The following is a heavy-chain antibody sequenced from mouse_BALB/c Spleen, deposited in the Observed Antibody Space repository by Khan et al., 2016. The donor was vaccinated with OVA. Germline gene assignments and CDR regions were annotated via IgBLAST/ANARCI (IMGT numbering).Heavy chain of an antibody. Sequence: EVQLKQSGGDLVKPGGSLKLSCAASGFTFSSFGMSWVRQTPDKRLEWVATISSDGSYTYYPDSVKGRFTISRDNVKNTLYLQMSSLKSEDTAMYYCASHLTGSFAYWGQGTLVTVSA. CDR2: ISSDGSYT. V-gene: IGHV5-6*01. D-gene: IGHD4-1*01. CDR1: GFTFSSFG. CDR3: ASHLTGSFAY. J-gene: IGHJ3*01.